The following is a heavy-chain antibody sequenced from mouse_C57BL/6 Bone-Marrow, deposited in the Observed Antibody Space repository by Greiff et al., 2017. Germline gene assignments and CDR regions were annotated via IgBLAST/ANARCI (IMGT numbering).Heavy chain of an antibody. CDR2: ISDGDSYT. CDR3: SSRLLLRSSWFAY. D-gene: IGHD1-1*01. V-gene: IGHV5-4*03. Sequence: EVKLMESGGGLVKPGGSLKLSCAASGFTFSSYAMSWVRQTPEKRLEWVATISDGDSYTYYPDNVKGRFTISRDNAKNNLYLQMSHLKSEDTAMYYCSSRLLLRSSWFAYWGQGTLVTVSA. J-gene: IGHJ3*01. CDR1: GFTFSSYA.